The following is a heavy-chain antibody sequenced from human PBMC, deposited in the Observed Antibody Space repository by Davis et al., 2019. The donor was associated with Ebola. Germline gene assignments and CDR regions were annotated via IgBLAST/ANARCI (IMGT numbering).Heavy chain of an antibody. V-gene: IGHV1-69*13. Sequence: SVKVSCKASGGPFNMYSLSWVRQAPGMGLEWIVGIIPLFGTAKYAQKFQGRVTITADESTRTAFMELSSLRSGDTAVYYCAREVPYGDFVETDYWGQGTLVTVSS. CDR2: IIPLFGTA. D-gene: IGHD4-17*01. CDR1: GGPFNMYS. J-gene: IGHJ4*02. CDR3: AREVPYGDFVETDY.